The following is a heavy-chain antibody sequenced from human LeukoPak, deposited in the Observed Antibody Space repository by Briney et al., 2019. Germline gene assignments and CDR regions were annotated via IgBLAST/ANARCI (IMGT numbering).Heavy chain of an antibody. D-gene: IGHD4-17*01. CDR2: ISSGSSTI. V-gene: IGHV3-48*02. CDR3: ATCKYDDCFFDY. Sequence: PGGSLRLSCAASGFTFSRYSMNWVRQAPGKGLEWVSYISSGSSTIYYADSVKGRFTISRDNAKNSLYLQMNSLRDEDTAVYYCATCKYDDCFFDYWGQGTLVTVSS. J-gene: IGHJ4*02. CDR1: GFTFSRYS.